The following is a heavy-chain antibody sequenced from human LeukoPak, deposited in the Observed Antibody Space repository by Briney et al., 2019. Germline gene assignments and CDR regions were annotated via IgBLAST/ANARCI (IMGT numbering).Heavy chain of an antibody. Sequence: ASVKVSCKVSGYTLTELSMHWVRQAPGKGLEWMGGFDPEDGETIYAQKFQGRVTMTEDTSTDTAYMELSSLRSEDTAVYYCARVPYGSGSYYLYGMDVWGQGTTVTVSS. J-gene: IGHJ6*02. CDR3: ARVPYGSGSYYLYGMDV. V-gene: IGHV1-24*01. CDR1: GYTLTELS. D-gene: IGHD3-10*01. CDR2: FDPEDGET.